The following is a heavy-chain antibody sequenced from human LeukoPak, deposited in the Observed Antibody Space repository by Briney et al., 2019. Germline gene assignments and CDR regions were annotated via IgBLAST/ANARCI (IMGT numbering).Heavy chain of an antibody. Sequence: SETLSLTCTVSGYSISSGYYWGWIRQPPGKGLEWIGSIYHSGSTYYNPSLKSRVTISLDTSRNQFSLKLTSVTAADTAVYYCAKSNGYGLVDIWGQGTMVTVSS. CDR3: AKSNGYGLVDI. V-gene: IGHV4-38-2*02. D-gene: IGHD3-10*01. J-gene: IGHJ3*02. CDR2: IYHSGST. CDR1: GYSISSGYY.